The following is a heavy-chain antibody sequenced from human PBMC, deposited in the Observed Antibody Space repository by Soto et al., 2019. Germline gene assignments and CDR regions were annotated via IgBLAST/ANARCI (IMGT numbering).Heavy chain of an antibody. D-gene: IGHD6-13*01. CDR2: IYSGGST. J-gene: IGHJ6*02. V-gene: IGHV3-53*04. CDR3: ASAVAAAANYYYGMDV. Sequence: EVQLVESGGGLVQPGGSLRLSCAASGFTVSSNYMSWVRQAPGKGLEWVSVIYSGGSTYYADSVKGRFTISRHNSKNTLYLQMNSLRAEDTAVYSCASAVAAAANYYYGMDVWGQGTTVTVSS. CDR1: GFTVSSNY.